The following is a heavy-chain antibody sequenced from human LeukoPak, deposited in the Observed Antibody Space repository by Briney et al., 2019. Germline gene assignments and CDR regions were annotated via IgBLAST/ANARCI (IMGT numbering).Heavy chain of an antibody. CDR1: GGSITSSRYY. Sequence: SETLSLTCTVSGGSITSSRYYWGWIRQPPGKGLEWIGSFYYSGSTNYNPSLKSRVTISVDTSKNQFSLKLSSVTAADTAVYYCARADILNDGMDVWGQGTTVTVSS. CDR2: FYYSGST. J-gene: IGHJ6*02. V-gene: IGHV4-39*07. CDR3: ARADILNDGMDV. D-gene: IGHD3-9*01.